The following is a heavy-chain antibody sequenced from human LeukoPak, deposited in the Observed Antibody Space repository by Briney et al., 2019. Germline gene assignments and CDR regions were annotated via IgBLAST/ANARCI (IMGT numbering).Heavy chain of an antibody. CDR2: ISWNSGNI. D-gene: IGHD3-10*01. CDR1: GFTFDDYA. CDR3: AKDQASYYYGSGSYRRWFDP. J-gene: IGHJ5*02. Sequence: GGSLRLSCAASGFTFDDYAMHWVRQAPGKGLEWVSGISWNSGNIGYADSVKGRFTISRDNAKNSLYLQMNSLRAEDTALYYCAKDQASYYYGSGSYRRWFDPWGQGTLVTVSS. V-gene: IGHV3-9*01.